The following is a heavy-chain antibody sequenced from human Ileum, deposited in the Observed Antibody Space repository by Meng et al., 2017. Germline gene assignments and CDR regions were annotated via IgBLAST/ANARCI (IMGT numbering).Heavy chain of an antibody. CDR3: AREWSGSYRHFDY. V-gene: IGHV4-4*02. Sequence: QLERTGLGRGLRRLCATSSRTCAVAGGSISTSDWWSWVRQPPGKGLEWIGEIHHSGSTNYNPSLKSRVTISVDKSKNQFSLKLNSVTAADTAVYYCAREWSGSYRHFDYWGQGTLVTVSS. CDR2: IHHSGST. D-gene: IGHD1-26*01. J-gene: IGHJ4*02. CDR1: GGSISTSDW.